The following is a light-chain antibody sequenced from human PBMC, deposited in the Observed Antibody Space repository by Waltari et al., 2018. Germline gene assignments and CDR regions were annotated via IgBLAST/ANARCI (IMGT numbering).Light chain of an antibody. CDR1: QSVSRC. CDR3: QQYIRLPVT. Sequence: DIELTQSPGTLSLSLGDRVTLSCRASQSVSRCLAWYQQKPGQAPKLLIYGASSRAIGVPYRFSGSGSGTDFTLTISRLEPEDFAVYYCQQYIRLPVTFGQGTKLEIK. CDR2: GAS. V-gene: IGKV3-20*01. J-gene: IGKJ2*01.